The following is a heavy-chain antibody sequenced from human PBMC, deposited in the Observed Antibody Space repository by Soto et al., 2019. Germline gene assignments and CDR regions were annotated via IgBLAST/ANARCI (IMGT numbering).Heavy chain of an antibody. CDR1: GGTFSSYA. V-gene: IGHV1-69*13. D-gene: IGHD3-10*01. Sequence: GASVKVSCKASGGTFSSYAISWVRQAPGQGPEWMGGIIPIFGTANYAQKFQGRVTITADESTSTAYMELSSLRSEDTAVYYCARRITMVRGAYYYYYGMDVWGQGTTVTVSS. CDR3: ARRITMVRGAYYYYYGMDV. CDR2: IIPIFGTA. J-gene: IGHJ6*02.